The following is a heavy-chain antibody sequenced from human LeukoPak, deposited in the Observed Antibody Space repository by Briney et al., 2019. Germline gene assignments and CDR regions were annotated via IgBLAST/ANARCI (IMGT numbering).Heavy chain of an antibody. Sequence: ASVKVSCKASGYTFTSYAMHWVRQAPGQRLEWMGWINAGTGNTKFSQEFQGRVTFTRDTSASTAYMELTGLRSEDVAVYYCARGRDGYIPYNWFDPWGQGTLVTVSS. D-gene: IGHD5-24*01. CDR1: GYTFTSYA. V-gene: IGHV1-3*03. CDR2: INAGTGNT. J-gene: IGHJ5*02. CDR3: ARGRDGYIPYNWFDP.